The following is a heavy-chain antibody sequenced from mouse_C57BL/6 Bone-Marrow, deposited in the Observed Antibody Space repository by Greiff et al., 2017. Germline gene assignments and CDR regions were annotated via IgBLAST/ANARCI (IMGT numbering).Heavy chain of an antibody. D-gene: IGHD3-2*02. Sequence: EVMLVESGGGLVQPGESLKLSCESNEYEFPSHAMSWVRKTPEKRLELVAAINSDGGSTYYPDTMERRFIISRDNTKKTLYLQMSSLRSEDTALYYVTRRQLRPHYYAMDYWGQGTSVTVSS. V-gene: IGHV5-2*03. CDR3: TRRQLRPHYYAMDY. CDR1: EYEFPSHA. CDR2: INSDGGST. J-gene: IGHJ4*01.